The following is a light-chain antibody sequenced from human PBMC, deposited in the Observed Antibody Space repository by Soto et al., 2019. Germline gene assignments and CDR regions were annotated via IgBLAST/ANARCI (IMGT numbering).Light chain of an antibody. CDR2: LNSDGSH. Sequence: QSVLTQSPSASASLGASVKFTCTLSSGQSSYAIAWHQQQPEKGPRYLMKLNSDGSHSKGDGIPDRFSGSSSGAERYLTISRLQSEDEADYYCQTWGTGIHVFGTGTKLTVL. CDR3: QTWGTGIHV. J-gene: IGLJ1*01. CDR1: SGQSSYA. V-gene: IGLV4-69*01.